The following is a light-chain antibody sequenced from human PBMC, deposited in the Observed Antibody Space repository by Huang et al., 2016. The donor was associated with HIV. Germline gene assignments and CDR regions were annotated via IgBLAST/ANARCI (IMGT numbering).Light chain of an antibody. CDR1: QSVDSN. J-gene: IGKJ1*01. V-gene: IGKV3-15*01. CDR3: QQYNKWPPLT. CDR2: GAS. Sequence: EIVMTQSPATLSVSPGERATLSCRASQSVDSNLAWYQQRRGQAPRLLIYGASTRATVIPARFSGSGSGTEFTLTISSLQSEDVAVYFCQQYNKWPPLTFGQGTKVEMK.